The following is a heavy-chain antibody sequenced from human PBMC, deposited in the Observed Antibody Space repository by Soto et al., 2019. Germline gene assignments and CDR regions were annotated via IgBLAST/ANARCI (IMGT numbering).Heavy chain of an antibody. CDR3: ARGSRRAAEYGMDV. CDR1: GYTFTGYY. D-gene: IGHD2-2*01. J-gene: IGHJ6*02. CDR2: INPNSGGT. V-gene: IGHV1-2*04. Sequence: ASVKVSCNASGYTFTGYYMHWVLQAPGQGLELMGWINPNSGGTNYAQKFQGWVTMTRDTSISTAYMELSRLRSDDTAVYYCARGSRRAAEYGMDVWGQGTTVTVSS.